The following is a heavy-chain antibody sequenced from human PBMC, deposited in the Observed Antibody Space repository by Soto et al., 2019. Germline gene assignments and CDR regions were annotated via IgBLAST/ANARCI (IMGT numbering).Heavy chain of an antibody. CDR1: GDSVSSNSAA. D-gene: IGHD2-15*01. J-gene: IGHJ5*02. V-gene: IGHV6-1*01. Sequence: PSQTLSLTCDISGDSVSSNSAAWNWIRQSPSRGLEWLGRTYYRSKWYSDYAVSVKSRLTINLDTSKNQFSLHLNSVTPEDTAVYYCARDLFRGYCSGGRCYSRGWFDPWGQGALVTVSS. CDR2: TYYRSKWYS. CDR3: ARDLFRGYCSGGRCYSRGWFDP.